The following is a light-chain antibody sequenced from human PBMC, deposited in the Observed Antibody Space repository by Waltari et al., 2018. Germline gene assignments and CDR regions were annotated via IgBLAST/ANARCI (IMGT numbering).Light chain of an antibody. CDR2: DVS. Sequence: QSALTQPASVSGSPGQSITISCTGTRNDVGDYNFVRWYQHHPGRAPKLMIYDVSLRPSGVSNRFSGSKSGNTASLTISGLQAEDEADYYCNSYTSSRSSGVFGGGTKLTVL. CDR1: RNDVGDYNF. CDR3: NSYTSSRSSGV. J-gene: IGLJ3*02. V-gene: IGLV2-14*03.